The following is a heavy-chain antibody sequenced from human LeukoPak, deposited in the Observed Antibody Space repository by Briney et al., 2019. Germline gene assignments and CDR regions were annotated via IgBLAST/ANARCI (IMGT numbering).Heavy chain of an antibody. D-gene: IGHD5-18*01. CDR1: GGSFSGYY. CDR3: ARTDVDTARLHFDY. V-gene: IGHV4-34*01. J-gene: IGHJ4*02. Sequence: SETLSLTCAVYGGSFSGYYWSWIRQPPGKGLEWIGEINHSGSTNYNPSLKSRVTMSVDTSKNQFSLKLSSVTAADTAVYYCARTDVDTARLHFDYWGQGTLVTVSS. CDR2: INHSGST.